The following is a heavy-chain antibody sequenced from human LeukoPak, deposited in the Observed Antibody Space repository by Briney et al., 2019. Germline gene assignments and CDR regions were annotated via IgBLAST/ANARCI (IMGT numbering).Heavy chain of an antibody. CDR2: ITGSGGST. CDR1: GFTFSSYA. J-gene: IGHJ3*01. V-gene: IGHV3-23*01. CDR3: AKVGCSSGSCYSRDAFDF. D-gene: IGHD2-15*01. Sequence: PGGSLRLSCAASGFTFSSYAMSWVRQAPGKGLEWVSGITGSGGSTYYADSVKGRFTISRDNSKNTLYLQMNSLRAEDTAIYYCAKVGCSSGSCYSRDAFDFWGQGTMVTVSS.